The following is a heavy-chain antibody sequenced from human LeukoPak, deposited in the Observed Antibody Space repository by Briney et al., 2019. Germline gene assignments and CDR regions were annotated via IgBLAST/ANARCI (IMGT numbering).Heavy chain of an antibody. V-gene: IGHV4-38-2*02. CDR3: ATTTGGPYNWFDP. CDR1: GYSISSGYY. J-gene: IGHJ5*02. CDR2: IYYNGIT. Sequence: NSSETLSLTCTVSGYSISSGYYWGWIRQPPGQGLEWIGNIYYNGITYYNPSLKSRVTISLDTSKNQFSLKLSSVTAADTAVYYCATTTGGPYNWFDPWGQGTLVTVSS. D-gene: IGHD1-1*01.